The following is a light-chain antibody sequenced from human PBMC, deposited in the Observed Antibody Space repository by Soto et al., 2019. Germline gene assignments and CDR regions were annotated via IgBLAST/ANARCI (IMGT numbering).Light chain of an antibody. CDR2: GAS. V-gene: IGKV3-15*01. CDR3: QQYNIWPQT. CDR1: QSVSSK. J-gene: IGKJ1*01. Sequence: EVVLTQSPATLSVSPGEGVTLSCRASQSVSSKLAWYQQKPGQAPRLLIYGASTRATGIPARFSGSGSGTEFNLPIRRLQYEDLAVYFCQQYNIWPQTFGQGTKVDI.